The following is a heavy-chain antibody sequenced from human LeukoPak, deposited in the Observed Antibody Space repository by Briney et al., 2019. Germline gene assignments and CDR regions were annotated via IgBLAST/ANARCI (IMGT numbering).Heavy chain of an antibody. V-gene: IGHV3-30*18. CDR2: ISYDGSNK. D-gene: IGHD6-19*01. CDR3: AKALPNSSGWSGMDV. J-gene: IGHJ6*02. CDR1: GFTFSDYY. Sequence: GGSLGLSCAASGFTFSDYYMSWIRQAPGKGLEWVAVISYDGSNKYYADSVKGRFTISRDNSKNTLYLQMNSLRAEDTAVYYCAKALPNSSGWSGMDVWGQGTTVTVSS.